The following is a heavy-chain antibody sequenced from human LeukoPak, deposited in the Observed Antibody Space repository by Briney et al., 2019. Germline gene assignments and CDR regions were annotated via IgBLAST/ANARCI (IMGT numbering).Heavy chain of an antibody. Sequence: PSQTLSLTCTVSGGSISSGSYYWSWIRQPAGKGLEWIGEINHSGSTNYNPSLKSRVTISVDTSKNQFSLKLSSVTAADTAVYYCARDGVAAALDYWGQGTLVTVSS. CDR3: ARDGVAAALDY. CDR2: INHSGST. V-gene: IGHV4-61*09. CDR1: GGSISSGSYY. J-gene: IGHJ4*02. D-gene: IGHD6-13*01.